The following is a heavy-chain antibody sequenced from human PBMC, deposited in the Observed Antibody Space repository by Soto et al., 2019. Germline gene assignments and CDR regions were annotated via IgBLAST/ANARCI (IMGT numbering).Heavy chain of an antibody. CDR3: ARVDGDYTPLEY. D-gene: IGHD4-17*01. Sequence: GGSLRLSCAASGFTFSSYAMSWVRQAPGKGLEWVSDISDSSRTRYYADSVKGRFTISRDNAKNSLYLELNSLRGEDTAVYYCARVDGDYTPLEYWGQGTLVTVSS. CDR2: ISDSSRTR. J-gene: IGHJ4*02. CDR1: GFTFSSYA. V-gene: IGHV3-48*04.